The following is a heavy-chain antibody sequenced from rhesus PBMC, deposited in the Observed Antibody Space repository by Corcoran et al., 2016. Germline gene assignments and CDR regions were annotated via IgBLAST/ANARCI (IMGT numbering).Heavy chain of an antibody. CDR1: GYIFTDYY. CDR2: TNPKTGRT. Sequence: QVQLVQSGTEVKKPGSSVKVSCKASGYIFTDYYMHWVRQAPGQGLEWGGETNPKTGRTNYALKFQGRGSVTRDTSTSAAYMELSSLTSEDTAIYYCTRERYSGTWNFGYWGQGVLVTVSS. D-gene: IGHD6-25*01. V-gene: IGHV1-138*01. J-gene: IGHJ4*01. CDR3: TRERYSGTWNFGY.